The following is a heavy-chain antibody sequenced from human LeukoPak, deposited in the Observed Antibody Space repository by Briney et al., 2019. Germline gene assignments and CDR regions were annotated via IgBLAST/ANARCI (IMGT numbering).Heavy chain of an antibody. V-gene: IGHV1-69*13. CDR3: ARAVGEGDYDFWPDFDY. Sequence: SVKVSCKDSGGTFSSYAISWVRQAPGQGLEWMGGIIPIFGTANYAQKFQGRVTITADESTSTAYMELSSLRSEDTAVYYCARAVGEGDYDFWPDFDYWGQGTLVTVSS. D-gene: IGHD3-3*01. CDR1: GGTFSSYA. CDR2: IIPIFGTA. J-gene: IGHJ4*02.